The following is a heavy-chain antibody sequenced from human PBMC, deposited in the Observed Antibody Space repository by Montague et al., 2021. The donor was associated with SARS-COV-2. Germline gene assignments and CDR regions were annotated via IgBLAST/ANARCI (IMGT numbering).Heavy chain of an antibody. CDR3: AKDVGLRNFFDY. V-gene: IGHV3-30*18. Sequence: SLRLSCAASGFTFSSYDMHWVRQAPGKGLEWVAVISYDESNKYYADSVKGRFTISRDNSKNTLYLQMNSLRAEDTAVYYCAKDVGLRNFFDYWGQGTLVTVSS. J-gene: IGHJ4*02. D-gene: IGHD1-26*01. CDR1: GFTFSSYD. CDR2: ISYDESNK.